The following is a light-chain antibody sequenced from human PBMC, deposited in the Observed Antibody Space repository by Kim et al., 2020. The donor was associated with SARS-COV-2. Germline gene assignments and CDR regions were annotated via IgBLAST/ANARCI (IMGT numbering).Light chain of an antibody. CDR1: CGTMASNA. CDR2: EDN. CDR3: QAYDSSNPYWV. V-gene: IGLV6-57*01. Sequence: VTITWTRSCGTMASNAVHVYQQHPGSSPTTVVDEDNQRPSGVPVRFSGAIDSSATAATLTISGLKTEDEADYCGQAYDSSNPYWVFGGGTQLTVL. J-gene: IGLJ3*02.